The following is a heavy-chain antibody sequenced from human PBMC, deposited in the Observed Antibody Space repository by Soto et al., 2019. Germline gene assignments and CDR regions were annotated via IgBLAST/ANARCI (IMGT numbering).Heavy chain of an antibody. CDR3: ARTFCSTTSCQAHGMDV. CDR1: GDSVSSGSYY. J-gene: IGHJ6*02. CDR2: LYYTGTT. V-gene: IGHV4-61*01. D-gene: IGHD2-2*01. Sequence: QVQLQESGPGLVKPSETLSLTCTVSGDSVSSGSYYWTWIRQPPGKGLEWIGYLYYTGTTNYNPSLKSRVTMSLDTSRNQSSLRLSSVTAADTAVYFCARTFCSTTSCQAHGMDVWGQGTSVTVSS.